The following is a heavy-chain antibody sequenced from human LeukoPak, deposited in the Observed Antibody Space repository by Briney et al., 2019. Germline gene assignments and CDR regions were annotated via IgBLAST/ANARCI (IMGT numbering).Heavy chain of an antibody. CDR1: GGSISNYF. J-gene: IGHJ4*02. Sequence: SETLSLTCTVSGGSISNYFWSWIRQPPGKGLEWIGYIYYSGSTYYNPSLKSRVTISADTSKNQFSLRLSSVTAADTAVYYCAVGGAVAGTHDWGQGTLVTVSS. CDR3: AVGGAVAGTHD. D-gene: IGHD6-19*01. CDR2: IYYSGST. V-gene: IGHV4-59*04.